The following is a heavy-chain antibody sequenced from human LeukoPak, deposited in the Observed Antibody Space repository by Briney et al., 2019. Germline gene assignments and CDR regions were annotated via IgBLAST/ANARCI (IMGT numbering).Heavy chain of an antibody. Sequence: GGSLRLSCAASGDTFSGYRMSWVRQGPGKGLGWVTSIRQVGSERYYVDSVRGRFAISSDNAKNTVYVQMNSLISEGTGVLYCARSTSWYHEFDYWGQGTLVTVAS. V-gene: IGHV3-7*04. J-gene: IGHJ4*02. CDR2: IRQVGSER. CDR1: GDTFSGYR. CDR3: ARSTSWYHEFDY. D-gene: IGHD6-19*01.